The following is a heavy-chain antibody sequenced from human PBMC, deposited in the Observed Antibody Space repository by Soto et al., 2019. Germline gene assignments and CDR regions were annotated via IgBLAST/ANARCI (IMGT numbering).Heavy chain of an antibody. J-gene: IGHJ5*02. CDR2: IIPIFGTA. CDR3: ATMVPPVVVVPARTNWFDP. D-gene: IGHD2-2*01. V-gene: IGHV1-69*13. Sequence: GASVKVSCKASGGTFSSYAISWVRQAPGQGLEWMGGIIPIFGTANYAQKFQGRVTITADESTSTAYMELSSLRSEDTAVYYCATMVPPVVVVPARTNWFDPWGQGTLVTVST. CDR1: GGTFSSYA.